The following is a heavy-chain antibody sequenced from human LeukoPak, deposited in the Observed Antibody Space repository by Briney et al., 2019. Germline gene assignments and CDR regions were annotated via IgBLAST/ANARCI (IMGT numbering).Heavy chain of an antibody. Sequence: SETLSLTCTVSGASMSNSYWSWIRQPAGKGLEWIGRIYTSGSTNYNPSLKSRVTMSVDTSKNQFSLKLSSVTAADTAVYYCARWGQRSFDCWGQGTLVTVSA. CDR3: ARWGQRSFDC. D-gene: IGHD6-25*01. CDR2: IYTSGST. CDR1: GASMSNSY. V-gene: IGHV4-4*07. J-gene: IGHJ4*02.